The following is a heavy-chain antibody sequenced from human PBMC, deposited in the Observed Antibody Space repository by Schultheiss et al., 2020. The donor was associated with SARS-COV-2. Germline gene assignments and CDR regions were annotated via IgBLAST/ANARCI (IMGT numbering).Heavy chain of an antibody. CDR3: ARGGTWNDRREAFDI. CDR1: GGSFSGYY. Sequence: SETLSLTCAVYGGSFSGYYWSWIRQPPGKGLEWIGYIYYSGSTNYNPSLKSRVTISVDTSKNQFSLKLSSVTAADTAVYYCARGGTWNDRREAFDIWGQGTMVTVSS. D-gene: IGHD1-1*01. CDR2: IYYSGST. J-gene: IGHJ3*02. V-gene: IGHV4-34*01.